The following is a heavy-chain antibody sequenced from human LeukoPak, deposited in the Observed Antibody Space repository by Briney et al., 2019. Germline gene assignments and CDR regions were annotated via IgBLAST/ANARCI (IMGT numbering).Heavy chain of an antibody. Sequence: PGGSLRLSCAASGFTVSSDWRGWVRQAPGKGLEWVAHIKQDGSDKYYVDSVKGRFTISRDNAKKSLYLQMNSLRAEDTAVYYCARYASSSGSRWLEPWGQGTLVTVSS. D-gene: IGHD6-19*01. CDR1: GFTVSSDW. CDR2: IKQDGSDK. J-gene: IGHJ5*02. V-gene: IGHV3-7*01. CDR3: ARYASSSGSRWLEP.